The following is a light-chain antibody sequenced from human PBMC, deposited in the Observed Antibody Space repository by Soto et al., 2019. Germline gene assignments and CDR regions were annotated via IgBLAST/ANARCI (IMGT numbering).Light chain of an antibody. J-gene: IGLJ2*01. Sequence: QSALTQPPSASGSPGQSVTISCTGTSSDVGGYNYVSWYQRHPGKAPKLMIYEVSQRPSGVPDRFSGSKSGNTASLAVSGLQADGEAEYFCSSYAGSNSWVFGGGTKVTVL. CDR2: EVS. CDR3: SSYAGSNSWV. CDR1: SSDVGGYNY. V-gene: IGLV2-8*01.